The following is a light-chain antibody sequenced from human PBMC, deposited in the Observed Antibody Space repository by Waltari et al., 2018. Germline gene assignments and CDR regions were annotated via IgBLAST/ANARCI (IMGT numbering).Light chain of an antibody. Sequence: QSALTQPPSASGSPGQSVTISCTGTSSDVGGYDYVSWYQQHPGKAPKRMIYEINKRPSGVPTRFSGSRSGNTASLTVSGLRPEDEADYYCSSYAGSNRVIFGGGTKLTVL. CDR1: SSDVGGYDY. V-gene: IGLV2-8*01. J-gene: IGLJ2*01. CDR3: SSYAGSNRVI. CDR2: EIN.